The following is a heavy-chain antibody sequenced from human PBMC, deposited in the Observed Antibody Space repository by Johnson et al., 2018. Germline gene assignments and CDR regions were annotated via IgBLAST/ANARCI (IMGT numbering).Heavy chain of an antibody. V-gene: IGHV4-34*01. D-gene: IGHD6-19*01. J-gene: IGHJ5*02. CDR1: GGSLSGYY. CDR2: INESGRA. CDR3: GRVGGWAVTGTPVPRP. Sequence: QEQLQQWGAGLLKPSEPLALTCAVYGGSLSGYYWSWIRQPPGKGMEWIGEINESGRANYNPSLNTRATMSVETSKNPFSLKLNSVTAADTAVYYCGRVGGWAVTGTPVPRPWGQGTLVTVSS.